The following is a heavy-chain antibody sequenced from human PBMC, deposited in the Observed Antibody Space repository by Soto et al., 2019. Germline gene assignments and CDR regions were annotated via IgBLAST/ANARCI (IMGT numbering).Heavy chain of an antibody. D-gene: IGHD2-2*01. J-gene: IGHJ6*03. V-gene: IGHV3-23*01. CDR3: AKGGPIVPAAMPVRYYYYMDV. CDR2: ISGSGGST. CDR1: GFTFSSYA. Sequence: PGGSLRLSCAASGFTFSSYAMSWVRQAPGKGLEWVSAISGSGGSTYYADSVKGRFTISRDNSKNTLYLQMNSLRAEDTAVYYCAKGGPIVPAAMPVRYYYYMDVWGKGTTVTVSS.